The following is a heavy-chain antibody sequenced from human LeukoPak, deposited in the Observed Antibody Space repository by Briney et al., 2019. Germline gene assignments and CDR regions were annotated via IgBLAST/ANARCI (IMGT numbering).Heavy chain of an antibody. Sequence: GGSLRLSCAASGFTFSDNYLSWVRQAPGKGLQWVSFINSGGYTSYADSVKGRLTISRDNSKNTLYLELNNLRADDTAVYYCARRPVNAYSFDSWGQGTLVTVSS. CDR2: INSGGYT. CDR1: GFTFSDNY. V-gene: IGHV3-53*01. J-gene: IGHJ4*02. CDR3: ARRPVNAYSFDS. D-gene: IGHD3-16*01.